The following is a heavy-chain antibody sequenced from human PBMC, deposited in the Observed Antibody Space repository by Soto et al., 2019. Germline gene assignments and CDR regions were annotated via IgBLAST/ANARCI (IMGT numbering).Heavy chain of an antibody. CDR2: IGGGDDI. J-gene: IGHJ4*02. CDR3: ANHPSSYY. V-gene: IGHV3-23*01. CDR1: GFTFSNYA. Sequence: GGSLRLSCEASGFTFSNYAMAWVRQTPGEGPEWVSTIGGGDDIFYAESVQGRFTISRDNSKNTLYLQMNSLKAEDTAVYYCANHPSSYYWCQGTRVTVSS.